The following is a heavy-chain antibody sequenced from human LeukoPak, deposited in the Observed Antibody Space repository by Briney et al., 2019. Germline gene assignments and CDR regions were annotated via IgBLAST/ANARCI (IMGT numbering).Heavy chain of an antibody. J-gene: IGHJ4*02. CDR1: GDSLNNHC. CDR2: IFGSGNT. D-gene: IGHD3-10*01. CDR3: ASRPPETTWYGVFDY. Sequence: SETLSLTCTVSGDSLNNHCWSWIRQPPGKTLEWIGYIFGSGNTDYNPSLKSRVSMSLDTSRNQFSLTLSSVTAADTGLYYCASRPPETTWYGVFDYWSQGILVTVSS. V-gene: IGHV4-4*09.